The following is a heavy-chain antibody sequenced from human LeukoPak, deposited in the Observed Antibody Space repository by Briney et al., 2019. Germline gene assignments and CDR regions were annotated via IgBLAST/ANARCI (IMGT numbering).Heavy chain of an antibody. V-gene: IGHV4-39*07. D-gene: IGHD3-3*01. Sequence: SETLSLTCTVSGGSISSSSYYWGWIRQPPGKGLEWIGSIYYSGSTYYNPSLKSRVTISVDTSKNQFSLKLSSVIAADTAVYYCARDLTIFGVVTSAYFDYWGQGTLVTVSS. J-gene: IGHJ4*02. CDR3: ARDLTIFGVVTSAYFDY. CDR1: GGSISSSSYY. CDR2: IYYSGST.